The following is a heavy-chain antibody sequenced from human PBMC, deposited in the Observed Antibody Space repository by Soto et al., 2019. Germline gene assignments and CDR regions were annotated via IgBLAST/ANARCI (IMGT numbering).Heavy chain of an antibody. Sequence: EVQLVESGGGLVQPGGSLRLSCAASGFTVSSNYMSWVRQAPGKRLEWVSVIYSGGSTYYADSVKGRFTISRDNSKNTLYLQMNSLRAEDTAVYYCARDGRYYYGSGSSHAFDIWGQGTMVTVSS. CDR3: ARDGRYYYGSGSSHAFDI. J-gene: IGHJ3*02. V-gene: IGHV3-66*01. D-gene: IGHD3-10*01. CDR1: GFTVSSNY. CDR2: IYSGGST.